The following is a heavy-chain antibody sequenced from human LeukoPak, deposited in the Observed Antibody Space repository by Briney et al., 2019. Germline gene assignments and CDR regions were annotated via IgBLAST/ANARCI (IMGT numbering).Heavy chain of an antibody. V-gene: IGHV3-11*01. J-gene: IGHJ6*02. CDR2: ISSSGSTI. Sequence: GGSLRLSCAASGFPFCYYYMRWLRQAPGKGLERVSYISSSGSTIYYADSVKGRFTISRDNAKNSLYLQMNSLRAEGTAVYYWARSPGWGMCMDVWGQGTTVTVSS. D-gene: IGHD2-8*01. CDR1: GFPFCYYY. CDR3: ARSPGWGMCMDV.